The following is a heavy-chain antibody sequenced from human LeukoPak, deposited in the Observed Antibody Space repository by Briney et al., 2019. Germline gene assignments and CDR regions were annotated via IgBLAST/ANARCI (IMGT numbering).Heavy chain of an antibody. CDR2: ISAYNGNT. Sequence: ASVKVSCKASGYTFTSYGISWVRQAPGQGLEWMGWISAYNGNTNYAQKLQGRVTMTTDTSTSTAYMELRSLRSDDTAVYYCARTRNSHYDFWSGYDYWGQGTLVTVSS. D-gene: IGHD3-3*01. V-gene: IGHV1-18*01. CDR1: GYTFTSYG. CDR3: ARTRNSHYDFWSGYDY. J-gene: IGHJ4*02.